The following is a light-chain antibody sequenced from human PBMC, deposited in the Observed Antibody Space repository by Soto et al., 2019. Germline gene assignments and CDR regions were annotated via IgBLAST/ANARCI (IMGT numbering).Light chain of an antibody. Sequence: EIVMTQSPATLSVSPGERATLSCRASQSVSSNLDWYQQKPGQAPRLLIYDASTRATGIPARFSGSGSGTDFTLTISSLQPEDVAVYYCHQHSNWPGTFGQGTKVEIK. CDR2: DAS. CDR1: QSVSSN. J-gene: IGKJ1*01. V-gene: IGKV3-15*01. CDR3: HQHSNWPGT.